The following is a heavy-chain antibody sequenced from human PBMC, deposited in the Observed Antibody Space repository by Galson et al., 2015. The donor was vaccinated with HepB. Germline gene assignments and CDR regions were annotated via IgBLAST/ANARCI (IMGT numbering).Heavy chain of an antibody. J-gene: IGHJ4*02. Sequence: SLRLSCAASGFSFSTYVMSWVRQAPGKGLEWVAAISGSGGSTYYADSAKGRFIMSRDNSKNTLYLQMDSLRAEDTAIYYCARDYSSTWTYYFDYWGQGTLVTVAT. D-gene: IGHD6-13*01. CDR2: ISGSGGST. V-gene: IGHV3-23*01. CDR1: GFSFSTYV. CDR3: ARDYSSTWTYYFDY.